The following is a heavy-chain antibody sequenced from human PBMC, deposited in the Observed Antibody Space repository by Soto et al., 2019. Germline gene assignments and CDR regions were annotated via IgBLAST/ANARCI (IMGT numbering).Heavy chain of an antibody. D-gene: IGHD7-27*01. CDR2: IIPIFGTA. Sequence: QVQLVQSGAEVKKPGSSVKVSCKASGGTFNSYAISWVRQAPGQGLEWMGGIIPIFGTADYAQKFQGRITITADESTSTAYMELSSLRSEDTAVYYCASHWGQAKRYYYYGMDVWGQGTTVNVSS. CDR3: ASHWGQAKRYYYYGMDV. J-gene: IGHJ6*02. CDR1: GGTFNSYA. V-gene: IGHV1-69*12.